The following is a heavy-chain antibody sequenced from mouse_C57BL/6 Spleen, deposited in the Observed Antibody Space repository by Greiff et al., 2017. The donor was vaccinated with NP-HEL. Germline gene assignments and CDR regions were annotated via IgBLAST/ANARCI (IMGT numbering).Heavy chain of an antibody. J-gene: IGHJ4*01. V-gene: IGHV1-50*01. CDR1: GYTFTSYW. Sequence: QVQLQQPGAELVKPGASVKLSCKASGYTFTSYWMQWVKQRPGQGLEWIGEIDPSDSYTNYNQKFKGKATLTVDTSSSTAYMQLSSLTSEDSAVYYCASHDYSFYYAMDYWGQGTSVTVSS. CDR2: IDPSDSYT. CDR3: ASHDYSFYYAMDY. D-gene: IGHD2-12*01.